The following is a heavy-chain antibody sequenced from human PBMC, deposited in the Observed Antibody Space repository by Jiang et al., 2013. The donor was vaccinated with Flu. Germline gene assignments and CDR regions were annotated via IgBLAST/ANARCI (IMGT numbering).Heavy chain of an antibody. Sequence: SQTLSLTCAISGDSVSSNSASWNWIRQSPSRGLEWLGRTYCRSKCYNDYAESVKSRITIHPDTSKNQFSLQLNSVTPEDTAVYYCARGNSGTTVSLFGSWGQGTLVTVSS. J-gene: IGHJ4*02. D-gene: IGHD1-1*01. CDR1: GDSVSSNSAS. CDR3: ARGNSGTTVSLFGS. CDR2: TYCRSKCYN. V-gene: IGHV6-1*01.